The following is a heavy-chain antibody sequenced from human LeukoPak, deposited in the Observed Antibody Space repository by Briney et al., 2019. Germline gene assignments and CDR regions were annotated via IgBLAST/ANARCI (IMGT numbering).Heavy chain of an antibody. Sequence: PGGSLRLSCAASGVTFSDYYMSWIRQAPGKGLQWVSYIGTGGSITYYADSVKGRFTISRDNAKNSLYLQMNSLRVEDTAVYYCARILEGYHYYMDVWGKRTTVTVSS. CDR2: IGTGGSIT. CDR1: GVTFSDYY. J-gene: IGHJ6*03. CDR3: ARILEGYHYYMDV. V-gene: IGHV3-11*04.